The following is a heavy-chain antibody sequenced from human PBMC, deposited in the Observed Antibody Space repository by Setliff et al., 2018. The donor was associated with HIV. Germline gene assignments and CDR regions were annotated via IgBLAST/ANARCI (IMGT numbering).Heavy chain of an antibody. CDR1: GGSFSDHY. D-gene: IGHD2-15*01. CDR3: ARGVVGSYYDYVNIYYHDYIDL. CDR2: INQSGIR. V-gene: IGHV4-34*01. J-gene: IGHJ6*03. Sequence: SETLSLTCAVYGGSFSDHYWTWIRQPPGKGLEWIGEINQSGIRNFNPSLKSRVTMPIDTPKNQFSLKLSSVTAADTAMYFCARGVVGSYYDYVNIYYHDYIDLWGKGTTVTVSS.